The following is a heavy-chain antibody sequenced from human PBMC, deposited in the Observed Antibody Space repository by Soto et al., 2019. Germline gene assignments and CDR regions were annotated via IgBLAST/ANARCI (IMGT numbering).Heavy chain of an antibody. Sequence: GGSRRLSCAASGFTFSNYGMHWVRQAPGKGLQWVAIISHDGSNEYYADSVWGRFTISRDNSKNTPYLQMNSLRSEDTAVYYCPKDYSNLENYDSGIYQGARDMDVCDQGTTETVSS. CDR1: GFTFSNYG. D-gene: IGHD3-10*01. CDR2: ISHDGSNE. V-gene: IGHV3-30*18. J-gene: IGHJ6*02. CDR3: PKDYSNLENYDSGIYQGARDMDV.